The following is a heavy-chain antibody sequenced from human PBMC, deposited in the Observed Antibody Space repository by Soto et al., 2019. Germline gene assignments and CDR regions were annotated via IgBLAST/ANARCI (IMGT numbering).Heavy chain of an antibody. J-gene: IGHJ4*02. Sequence: ASVKVSCKASGYTFTSYGISWVRQAPGQGLEWMGWISAYNGNTNYAQKLQGRVTMTTDTSTSTAYMELRSLRSDDTAVYYCARGIDIAPTIFTRGLLSDWGQGTLVTVSS. V-gene: IGHV1-18*01. CDR2: ISAYNGNT. CDR3: ARGIDIAPTIFTRGLLSD. CDR1: GYTFTSYG. D-gene: IGHD5-12*01.